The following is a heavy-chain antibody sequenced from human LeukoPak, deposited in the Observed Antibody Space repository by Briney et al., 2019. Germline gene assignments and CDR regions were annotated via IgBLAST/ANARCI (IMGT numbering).Heavy chain of an antibody. CDR3: ARDDLGVVVPAAIARYYYGMDV. CDR1: GYTFACYG. D-gene: IGHD2-2*01. V-gene: IGHV1-18*01. CDR2: ISAYNGNT. Sequence: ASVKVSCKASGYTFACYGISWVRQAPGQGLEWMGWISAYNGNTNYAQKLQGRVTMTTDTSTSTAYMELRSLRSDDTAVYYCARDDLGVVVPAAIARYYYGMDVWGQGTTVTVSS. J-gene: IGHJ6*02.